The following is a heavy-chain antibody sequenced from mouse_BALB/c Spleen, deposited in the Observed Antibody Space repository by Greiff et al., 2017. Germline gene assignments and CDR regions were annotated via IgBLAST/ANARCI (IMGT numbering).Heavy chain of an antibody. CDR1: GYTFTSYT. CDR3: ARSKRTTVVAFDY. Sequence: VKLMESAAELARPGASVKMSCKASGYTFTSYTMHWVKQRPGQGLEWIGYINPSSGYTEYNQKFKDKTTLTADKSSSTAYMQLSSLTSEDSAVYYCARSKRTTVVAFDYWGQGTTLTVSS. CDR2: INPSSGYT. D-gene: IGHD1-1*01. J-gene: IGHJ2*01. V-gene: IGHV1-4*02.